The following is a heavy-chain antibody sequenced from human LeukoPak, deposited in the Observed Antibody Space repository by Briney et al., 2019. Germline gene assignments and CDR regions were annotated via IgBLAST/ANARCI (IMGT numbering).Heavy chain of an antibody. D-gene: IGHD5-18*01. CDR1: GFTFSSYA. Sequence: GGSLRLSCAASGFTFSSYAMSWVRQAPGKGLEWVSAISGSGGSTYYADSVKGRFTISRDNSKNTLYLQMNSLRAEDTAVYYCAKNLGGYSHGFEVAVDYWGQGTLVTVSS. CDR2: ISGSGGST. CDR3: AKNLGGYSHGFEVAVDY. V-gene: IGHV3-23*01. J-gene: IGHJ4*02.